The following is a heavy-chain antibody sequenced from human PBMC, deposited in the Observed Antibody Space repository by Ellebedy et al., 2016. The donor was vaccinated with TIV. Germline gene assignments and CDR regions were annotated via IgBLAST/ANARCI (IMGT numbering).Heavy chain of an antibody. V-gene: IGHV3-30*14. D-gene: IGHD3-3*01. CDR1: GFTFSSYA. CDR2: ISYDGSNK. Sequence: GESLKISXAASGFTFSSYAMHWVRQAPGKGLEWVAVISYDGSNKYYADSVKGRFTISRDNSKNTLYLQMNSLRAEDTAVYYCARERGSFGVVIMGAFDIWGQGTMVTVSS. CDR3: ARERGSFGVVIMGAFDI. J-gene: IGHJ3*02.